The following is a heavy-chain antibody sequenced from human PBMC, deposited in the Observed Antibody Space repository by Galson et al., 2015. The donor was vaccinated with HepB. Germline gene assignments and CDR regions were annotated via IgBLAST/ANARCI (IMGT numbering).Heavy chain of an antibody. CDR2: ISYDGSNK. CDR1: GFSFSSYG. V-gene: IGHV3-30*18. J-gene: IGHJ4*02. Sequence: SLRLSCAASGFSFSSYGTHWVRQAPGKGLEWVAVISYDGSNKYYAESLKGRFTISRDNSKNTLYLQMNSLRAEDTAVYYCAKGDDSSGHYSIDSWGQGTLVTVSP. D-gene: IGHD3-22*01. CDR3: AKGDDSSGHYSIDS.